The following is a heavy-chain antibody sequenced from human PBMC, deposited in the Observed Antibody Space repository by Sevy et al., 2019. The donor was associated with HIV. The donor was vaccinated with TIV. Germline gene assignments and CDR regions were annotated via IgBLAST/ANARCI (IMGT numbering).Heavy chain of an antibody. CDR3: AGEREGGELGGHYFEY. D-gene: IGHD7-27*01. J-gene: IGHJ4*02. V-gene: IGHV3-7*01. CDR1: GFTFNNYW. CDR2: IKQDGSEK. Sequence: GGSLRLSCAASGFTFNNYWMSWVRQAPGRGLEWVANIKQDGSEKYNVDSVKGRFTISRDNAKNSMYQQMNSLGAEDTVVYYCAGEREGGELGGHYFEYWGQGTLVTVSS.